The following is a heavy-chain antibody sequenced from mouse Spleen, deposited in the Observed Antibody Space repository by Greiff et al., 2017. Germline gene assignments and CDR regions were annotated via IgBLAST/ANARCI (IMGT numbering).Heavy chain of an antibody. CDR3: ARDRGYYGSRGFAY. D-gene: IGHD1-1*01. J-gene: IGHJ3*01. CDR2: INYDGSST. Sequence: EVQVVESEGGLVQPGSSMKLSCTASGFTFSDYYMAWVRQVPEKGLEWVANINYDGSSTYYLDSLKSRFIISRDNAKNILYLQMSSLKSEDTATYYCARDRGYYGSRGFAYWGQGTLVTVSA. CDR1: GFTFSDYY. V-gene: IGHV5-16*01.